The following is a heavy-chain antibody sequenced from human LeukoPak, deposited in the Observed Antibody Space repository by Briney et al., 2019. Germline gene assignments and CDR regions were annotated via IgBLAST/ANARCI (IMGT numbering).Heavy chain of an antibody. J-gene: IGHJ6*02. CDR3: ASSSGHDFVNYGMDV. Sequence: PSETLSLTCTVSGYSISSGYYWGWIRQPPGKGLEWIGSIYHSGSTYYNPSLKSRVTISVDTSKNQFSLKLSSVTAADTAVYYCASSSGHDFVNYGMDVWGQGTTVTVSS. V-gene: IGHV4-38-2*02. D-gene: IGHD6-19*01. CDR2: IYHSGST. CDR1: GYSISSGYY.